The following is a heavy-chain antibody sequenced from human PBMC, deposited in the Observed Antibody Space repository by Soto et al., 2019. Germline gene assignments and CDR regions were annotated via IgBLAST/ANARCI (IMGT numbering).Heavy chain of an antibody. CDR3: ERIRIATNNYKWFDP. CDR1: GAALNSGNYY. CDR2: IYVTGAV. Sequence: SETLSLTCIVSGAALNSGNYYWSWIRQVPGKGLEWIGHIYVTGAVDYNPSLRDRITISQDTSERQFSLNLRLVTAADTAVYYCERIRIATNNYKWFDPWGQGTPVPVYS. V-gene: IGHV4-31*03. D-gene: IGHD2-21*01. J-gene: IGHJ5*02.